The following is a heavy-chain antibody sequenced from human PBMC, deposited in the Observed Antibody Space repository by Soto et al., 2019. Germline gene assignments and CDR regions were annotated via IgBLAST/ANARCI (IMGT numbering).Heavy chain of an antibody. Sequence: SETLSLTCTVSGGSISSSSYYWGWIRQPPGKGLEWIGSIYYSGSTYYNPSLKSRVTISVDTSKNQFSLKLSSVTAADTAAYSSARHTSYDVTWGSYSLTTFDYWCQGILVTVS. CDR1: GGSISSSSYY. CDR3: ARHTSYDVTWGSYSLTTFDY. V-gene: IGHV4-39*01. J-gene: IGHJ4*02. CDR2: IYYSGST. D-gene: IGHD3-16*01.